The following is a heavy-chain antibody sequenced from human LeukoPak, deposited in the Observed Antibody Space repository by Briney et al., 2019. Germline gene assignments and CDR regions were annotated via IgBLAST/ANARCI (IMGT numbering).Heavy chain of an antibody. CDR3: ARDLGIVATSGY. J-gene: IGHJ4*02. Sequence: QAGGSLRLSCVASEFTFSSYGMHWVRQAPGKGLEWVAFIQYDGSDEKYGDSVKGRFTISRDNAKNSLYLQMNSLRAEDTAVYYCARDLGIVATSGYWGQGTLVTVSS. CDR2: IQYDGSDE. CDR1: EFTFSSYG. V-gene: IGHV3-30*02. D-gene: IGHD5-12*01.